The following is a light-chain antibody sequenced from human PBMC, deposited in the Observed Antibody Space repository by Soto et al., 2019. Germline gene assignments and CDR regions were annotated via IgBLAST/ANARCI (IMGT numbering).Light chain of an antibody. CDR2: DAS. Sequence: ELVLTQSPVTLSLSPGERATLSCRASQTVSNQLAWYQQKPGQTPRLLIYDASSRVTAIPARFIASGSVTDFSLTLSSLEPEDFAAEYCQHRAGASTFGQGKRLEIK. CDR1: QTVSNQ. J-gene: IGKJ5*01. CDR3: QHRAGAST. V-gene: IGKV3-11*01.